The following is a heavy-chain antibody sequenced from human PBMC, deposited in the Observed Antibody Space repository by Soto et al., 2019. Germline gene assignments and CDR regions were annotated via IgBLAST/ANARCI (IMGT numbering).Heavy chain of an antibody. CDR2: INHSGST. V-gene: IGHV4-34*01. CDR3: ATTRLIYYGMDV. Sequence: SETLSLTCAVYGGSFSGYYGSWIRQPPGKGLEWIGEINHSGSTNYNPSLKSRVTISVDTSKNQFSLKLSSVTAADTAVYYCATTRLIYYGMDVWGQGTTVTVSS. D-gene: IGHD1-1*01. J-gene: IGHJ6*02. CDR1: GGSFSGYY.